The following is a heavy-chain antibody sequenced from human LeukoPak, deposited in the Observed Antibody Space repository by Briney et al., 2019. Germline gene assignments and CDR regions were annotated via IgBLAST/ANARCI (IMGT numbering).Heavy chain of an antibody. CDR2: ISRSSSTI. D-gene: IGHD1-14*01. J-gene: IGHJ4*02. CDR1: GFTFSSYS. Sequence: QTGGSLRLSCATSGFTFSSYSMNWVRQAPGKGLEWVSYISRSSSTIYYADSVKGRFTISRDNSKNTLFLEMNSLRAEDTAVYHCAKEYSVRNQFDYWGQGTLVAVSS. V-gene: IGHV3-48*01. CDR3: AKEYSVRNQFDY.